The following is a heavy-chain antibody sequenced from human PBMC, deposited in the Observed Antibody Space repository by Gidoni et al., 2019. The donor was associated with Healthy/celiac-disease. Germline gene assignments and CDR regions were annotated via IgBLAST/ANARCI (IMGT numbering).Heavy chain of an antibody. CDR2: IYYSGST. CDR3: ARAGGATLLDY. J-gene: IGHJ4*02. V-gene: IGHV4-59*01. CDR1: GGPISSYY. D-gene: IGHD1-26*01. Sequence: QVQLQESGPGLVKPSETLYLTCTVPGGPISSYYCSWIRQPPGKGLEWNGYIYYSGSTNYNPSLKSRVTISVDTSKNQFSLKLSSVTAADTAVYYCARAGGATLLDYWGQGTLVTVSS.